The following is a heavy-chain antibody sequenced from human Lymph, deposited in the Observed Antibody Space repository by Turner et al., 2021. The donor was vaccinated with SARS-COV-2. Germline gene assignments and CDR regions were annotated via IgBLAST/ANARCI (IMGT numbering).Heavy chain of an antibody. CDR2: ISGSGCST. D-gene: IGHD2-2*01. Sequence: VQRMESGGGLVQPGGSLKHAWAASGLAFKRNAMSWVRQATGKGLEWVAAISGSGCSTYYANSVKVRCTSSRANARNTRELQWNRQGAEDTVVYYCAKGGCWGYQRGVYFDYWGQGTLVTVSS. CDR3: AKGGCWGYQRGVYFDY. J-gene: IGHJ4*02. CDR1: GLAFKRNA. V-gene: IGHV3-23*01.